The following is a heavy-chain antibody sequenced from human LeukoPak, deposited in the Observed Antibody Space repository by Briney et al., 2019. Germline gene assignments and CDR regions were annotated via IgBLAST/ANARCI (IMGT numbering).Heavy chain of an antibody. CDR1: GGSISSYY. V-gene: IGHV4-4*09. CDR3: ARQASIAALISDY. Sequence: SETLSLTCTVSGGSISSYYWSWIRQPPGKGLEWIGYIYTSGSTNYNPSLKGRVTISVDTSKNQFSLKLSSVTAADTAVYYCARQASIAALISDYWGQGALVTVSS. J-gene: IGHJ4*02. CDR2: IYTSGST. D-gene: IGHD6-6*01.